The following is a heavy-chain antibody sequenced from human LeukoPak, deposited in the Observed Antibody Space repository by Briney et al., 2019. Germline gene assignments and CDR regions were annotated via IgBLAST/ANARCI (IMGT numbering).Heavy chain of an antibody. CDR3: ARGQTGYYDSSGYYYVY. Sequence: GGSLRLSCAASGFTFSSYSMTWVRQVPGKGLEWVSSISSSGSYINYADSVKGRFTISRDNAKNLLFLQMNSLRAEDTAVYYCARGQTGYYDSSGYYYVYWGQGTLVTVSS. CDR1: GFTFSSYS. CDR2: ISSSGSYI. J-gene: IGHJ4*02. D-gene: IGHD3-22*01. V-gene: IGHV3-21*01.